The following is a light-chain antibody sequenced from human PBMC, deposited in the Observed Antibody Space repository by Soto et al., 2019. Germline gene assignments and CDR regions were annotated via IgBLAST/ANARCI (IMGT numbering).Light chain of an antibody. CDR3: QQYCSYPWT. CDR2: KAS. V-gene: IGKV1-5*03. J-gene: IGKJ1*01. Sequence: DIQMTQSPSTLSASVGDRVTITCRASQSLITWLAWYQQKPGKAPTLLIYKASSLKSGVPPRFSGSGSGTEFTLTISSLQPDDFAVYYCQQYCSYPWTFGQGTKVEIK. CDR1: QSLITW.